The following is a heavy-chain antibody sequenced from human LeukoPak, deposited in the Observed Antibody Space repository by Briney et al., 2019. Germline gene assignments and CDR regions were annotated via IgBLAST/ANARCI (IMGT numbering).Heavy chain of an antibody. CDR1: GFTVSSNY. D-gene: IGHD3-10*01. V-gene: IGHV3-53*01. CDR3: ARYPFDQYYFDY. CDR2: IYSGGST. Sequence: PGGSLRLSCAASGFTVSSNYMSWVRQAPGKGLECVSVIYSGGSTYYADSVKGRFTISRDNSKNTLYLQMNSLRAEDTAVYYCARYPFDQYYFDYWGQGTLVTVSS. J-gene: IGHJ4*02.